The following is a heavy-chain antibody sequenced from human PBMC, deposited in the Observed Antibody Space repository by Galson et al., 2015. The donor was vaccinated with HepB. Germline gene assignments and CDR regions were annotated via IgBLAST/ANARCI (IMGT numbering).Heavy chain of an antibody. CDR2: IYYSGST. CDR1: SISSYY. V-gene: IGHV4-59*01. J-gene: IGHJ4*02. CDR3: ARSHYGDYTPDFDY. Sequence: SISSYYWSWIRQPPGKGLEWIGYIYYSGSTNYNPSLKSRVTISVDTSKNQFSLKLSSVTAADTAVYYCARSHYGDYTPDFDYWGQGTLVTVSS. D-gene: IGHD4-17*01.